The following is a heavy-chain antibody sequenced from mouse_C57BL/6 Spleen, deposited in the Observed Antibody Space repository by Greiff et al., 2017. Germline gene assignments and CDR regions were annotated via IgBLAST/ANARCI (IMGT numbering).Heavy chain of an antibody. D-gene: IGHD2-1*01. CDR1: GYTFTDYN. CDR2: INPNNGGT. V-gene: IGHV1-18*01. CDR3: ARRGNYVTYFDY. J-gene: IGHJ2*01. Sequence: VHVKQSGPELVKPGASVKIPCKASGYTFTDYNMDWVKQSHGKSLEWIGDINPNNGGTIYNQKFKGKATLTVDKSSSTAYMELRSLTSEDTAVYYCARRGNYVTYFDYWGQGTTLTVSS.